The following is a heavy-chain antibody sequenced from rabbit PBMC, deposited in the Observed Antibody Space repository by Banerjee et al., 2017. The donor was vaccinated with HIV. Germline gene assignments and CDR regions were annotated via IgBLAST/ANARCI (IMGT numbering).Heavy chain of an antibody. D-gene: IGHD4-1*01. Sequence: QEQLVESGGGLVQPGGSLKLSCKASGFDFSRYYMSWVRQAPGKGLEWIGCIYGGDGSILYASWVNGRFTISKTSWTTVTLQMTSLTAADTASYFCARDLAGVIGWNFNLWGQGTLVTVS. CDR2: IYGGDGSI. CDR1: GFDFSRYY. J-gene: IGHJ4*01. V-gene: IGHV1S47*01. CDR3: ARDLAGVIGWNFNL.